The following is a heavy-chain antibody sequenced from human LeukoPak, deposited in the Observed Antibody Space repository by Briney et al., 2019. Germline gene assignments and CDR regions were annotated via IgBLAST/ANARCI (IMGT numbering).Heavy chain of an antibody. CDR2: INHSGST. D-gene: IGHD4-17*01. V-gene: IGHV4-34*01. CDR3: ARGPYGYYFDY. CDR1: GGSFSGYY. Sequence: PSETLSPTCAVYGGSFSGYYWSWIRQPPGKGLEWIGEINHSGSTNYNPSLKSRVTISVDASKNQFSLKLSSVTAADTAVYYCARGPYGYYFDYWGQGTLVTVSS. J-gene: IGHJ4*02.